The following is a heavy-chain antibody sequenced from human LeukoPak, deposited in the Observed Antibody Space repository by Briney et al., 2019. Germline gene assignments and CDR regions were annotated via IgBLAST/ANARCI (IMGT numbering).Heavy chain of an antibody. CDR2: IRYDGSNK. V-gene: IGHV3-30*02. Sequence: GGSLRLSCAASGFTFSSYAMSWVRQAPGKGLEWVAFIRYDGSNKYYADSVKGRFTISRDNSKNTLYLQMNSLRAEDTAVYYCAKDGVPLLWFGELFDYWGQGTLVTVSS. CDR3: AKDGVPLLWFGELFDY. CDR1: GFTFSSYA. D-gene: IGHD3-10*01. J-gene: IGHJ4*02.